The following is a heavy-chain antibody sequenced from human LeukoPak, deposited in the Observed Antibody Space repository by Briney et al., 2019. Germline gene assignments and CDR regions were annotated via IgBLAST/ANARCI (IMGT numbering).Heavy chain of an antibody. CDR2: IYYSGST. CDR1: GYSISSGYY. J-gene: IGHJ4*02. Sequence: KTSETLSLTCTVSGYSISSGYYWGWIRQPPGKGLEWIGSIYYSGSTYYNPSLKSRVSISVDTSKNQFSLKLSSVTAADTAVYYCARVFYSSINLYFDYWGQGTLVTVSS. CDR3: ARVFYSSINLYFDY. D-gene: IGHD2-2*01. V-gene: IGHV4-38-2*02.